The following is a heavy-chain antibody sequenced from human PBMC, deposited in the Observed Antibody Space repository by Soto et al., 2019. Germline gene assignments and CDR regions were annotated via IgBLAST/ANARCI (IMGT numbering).Heavy chain of an antibody. CDR3: ARAFSLQSWFDP. Sequence: QVQLVQSGAEVKKPGASVKVSCKASGYTFTSYAMHWVRQAPGQRLEWMGWINAGNGNTKYSQKFQGRVTINRDTSASTAYMELSSLRSEDTAVYYCARAFSLQSWFDPWGQGTLVTVSS. CDR2: INAGNGNT. V-gene: IGHV1-3*01. J-gene: IGHJ5*02. CDR1: GYTFTSYA.